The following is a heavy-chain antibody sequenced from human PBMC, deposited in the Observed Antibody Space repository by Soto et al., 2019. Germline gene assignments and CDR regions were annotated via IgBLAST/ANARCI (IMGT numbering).Heavy chain of an antibody. CDR1: GFGFDKYS. Sequence: GGSLRLSCAASGFGFDKYSMSWVRQAPGKGLEWVSGISGTAYSKHYADSVKGQFTISRDNFEKTLYLQMNSLRVEDTAVCYCAKSWGDTWQQSAFDFWGQGTMVTVSS. V-gene: IGHV3-23*01. D-gene: IGHD5-18*01. CDR3: AKSWGDTWQQSAFDF. J-gene: IGHJ3*01. CDR2: ISGTAYSK.